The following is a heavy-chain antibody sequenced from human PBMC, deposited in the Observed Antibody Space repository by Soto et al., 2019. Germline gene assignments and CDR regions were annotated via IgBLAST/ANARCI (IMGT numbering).Heavy chain of an antibody. D-gene: IGHD6-13*01. CDR2: ISAYNGNT. J-gene: IGHJ5*02. V-gene: IGHV1-18*01. CDR1: GYTFTSYG. CDR3: ARAIGTAAASRYHLWFDP. Sequence: GASMKVSCKASGYTFTSYGISWVRQAPGQGLEWMGWISAYNGNTNYAQKLQGRVTMTTDTSTSTAYMELRSLRSDDTAVYYCARAIGTAAASRYHLWFDPWGHGILVTVS.